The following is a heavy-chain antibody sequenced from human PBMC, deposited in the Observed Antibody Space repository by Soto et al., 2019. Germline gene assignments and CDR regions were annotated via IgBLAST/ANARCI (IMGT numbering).Heavy chain of an antibody. CDR1: GASLSDNY. CDR3: ARGRGEFDA. J-gene: IGHJ5*02. V-gene: IGHV4-34*01. Sequence: ASETLSLTCAVYGASLSDNYCNWLRQPPGKGLEWIGEINHSGNTNYNPSLRSRVTISIDTSKNQLSLNLRSVSAADTAVYYCARGRGEFDAWGKGTPVNVSS. D-gene: IGHD2-21*01. CDR2: INHSGNT.